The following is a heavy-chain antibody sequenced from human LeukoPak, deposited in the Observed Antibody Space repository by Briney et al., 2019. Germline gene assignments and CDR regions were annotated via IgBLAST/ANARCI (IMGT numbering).Heavy chain of an antibody. Sequence: GGSLRLSCAASGFTFSSYGMHWVSQAPGKGLEWVAVISYDGSNKYYADSVKGRFAISRDSSKNTLYLQMNSLRADDTAVYYCARSQGGYCSSTSCYADYFDYWGQGTLVTVSS. CDR2: ISYDGSNK. CDR3: ARSQGGYCSSTSCYADYFDY. D-gene: IGHD2-2*01. J-gene: IGHJ4*02. CDR1: GFTFSSYG. V-gene: IGHV3-30*03.